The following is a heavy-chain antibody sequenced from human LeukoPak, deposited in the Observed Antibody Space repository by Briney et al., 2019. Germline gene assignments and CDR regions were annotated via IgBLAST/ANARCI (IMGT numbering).Heavy chain of an antibody. CDR1: GGSFSGYY. D-gene: IGHD1-1*01. V-gene: IGHV4-34*01. J-gene: IGHJ4*02. CDR3: ARGVVGWSNCALDY. Sequence: PSETLSLTCAVYGGSFSGYYWSWIRRPPGKGLEWIGEINHSGSTNYNPSLKSRVTISVDTSKNQFSLKLSSVTAADTAVYYCARGVVGWSNCALDYRGQGTLVTVSS. CDR2: INHSGST.